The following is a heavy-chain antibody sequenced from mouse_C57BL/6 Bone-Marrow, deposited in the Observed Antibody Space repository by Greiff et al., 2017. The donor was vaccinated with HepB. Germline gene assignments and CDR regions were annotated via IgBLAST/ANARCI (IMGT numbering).Heavy chain of an antibody. J-gene: IGHJ1*03. D-gene: IGHD1-1*01. V-gene: IGHV5-15*01. CDR3: ARQGYYYGSSWYFDV. Sequence: VKLVESGGGLVQPGGSLKLSCAASGFTFSDYGMAWVRQAPRKGPEWVAFISNLAYSIYYADTVTGRFTIPRENAKNTLYLEMSSLRSEDTAMYYCARQGYYYGSSWYFDVWGTGTTVTVSS. CDR1: GFTFSDYG. CDR2: ISNLAYSI.